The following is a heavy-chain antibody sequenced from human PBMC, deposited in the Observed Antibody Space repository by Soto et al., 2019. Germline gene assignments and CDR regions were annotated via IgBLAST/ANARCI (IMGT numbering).Heavy chain of an antibody. J-gene: IGHJ4*02. CDR2: IYWDDSK. Sequence: QITLKESGPPLVRPTQTLTLTCAFSGFSLSTSGVGVGWIRQPPGKALEWLAVIYWDDSKHSSPSLRSRLTITKDTSKNQVVLTMTNMNPMDTGTYYCAHKGPEDWPLDYWGQGTLVTVSS. CDR1: GFSLSTSGVG. CDR3: AHKGPEDWPLDY. D-gene: IGHD3-9*01. V-gene: IGHV2-5*02.